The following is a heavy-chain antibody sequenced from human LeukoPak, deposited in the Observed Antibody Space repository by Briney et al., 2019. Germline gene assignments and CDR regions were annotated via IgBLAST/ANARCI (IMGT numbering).Heavy chain of an antibody. CDR2: ISYDGSNK. D-gene: IGHD3-22*01. CDR1: GFTFSSYG. V-gene: IGHV3-30*03. J-gene: IGHJ3*02. CDR3: ARTRYDSRPDDAFDI. Sequence: GGSLRLSCAASGFTFSSYGMHWVRQAPGKGLEWVAVISYDGSNKYYADSVKGRFTISRDNSKNTLYLQMNSLRAEDTAVYYCARTRYDSRPDDAFDIWGQGTMVTVSS.